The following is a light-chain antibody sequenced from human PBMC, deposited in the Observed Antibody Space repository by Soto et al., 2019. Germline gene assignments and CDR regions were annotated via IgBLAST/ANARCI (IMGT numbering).Light chain of an antibody. CDR2: DVS. V-gene: IGLV2-11*01. Sequence: QSALTQPRSVCGSPGQSVIISCTGTSSDVGGYNYVSWYQQHPGKAPKLMIYDVSKRPSGVPDRFSGSKSGNTASLTISGLQAEDEADYYCCSYAGSYSYVFGTGTKVTVL. J-gene: IGLJ1*01. CDR1: SSDVGGYNY. CDR3: CSYAGSYSYV.